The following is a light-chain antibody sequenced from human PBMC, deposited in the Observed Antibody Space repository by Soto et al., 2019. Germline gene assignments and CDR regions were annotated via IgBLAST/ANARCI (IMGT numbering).Light chain of an antibody. Sequence: DIQMTQSPSSVSASVGDRVTITCRASQSISSWLALYQQKPGKAPNLLIYAASSLHSGVPSRFSGSGSGTDFTLTIISLQPEDIATYSCQQYDTLSFTFGGGTHVAIK. CDR1: QSISSW. V-gene: IGKV1-12*01. CDR2: AAS. J-gene: IGKJ4*01. CDR3: QQYDTLSFT.